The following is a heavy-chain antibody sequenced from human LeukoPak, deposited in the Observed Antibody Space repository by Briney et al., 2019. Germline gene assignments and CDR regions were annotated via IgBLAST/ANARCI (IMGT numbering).Heavy chain of an antibody. CDR1: GFTFSSYA. Sequence: PGGSLRLSCAASGFTFSSYAMYWVRQAPGKGLEWVSAISGSGGSTYYADSVKGRFTISRDNSKNTLYLQMNSLRAEDTAVYYCATRLPRGAYCGGDCYLDYWGQGTLVTVSS. V-gene: IGHV3-23*01. CDR2: ISGSGGST. CDR3: ATRLPRGAYCGGDCYLDY. D-gene: IGHD2-21*01. J-gene: IGHJ4*02.